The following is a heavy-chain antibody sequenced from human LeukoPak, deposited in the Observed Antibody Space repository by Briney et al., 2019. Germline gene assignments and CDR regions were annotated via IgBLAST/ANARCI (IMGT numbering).Heavy chain of an antibody. CDR2: ISSTSSTI. CDR3: ARHLYRGFDY. CDR1: GFTFSSYS. D-gene: IGHD1-26*01. V-gene: IGHV3-48*01. Sequence: TGGSLRLSCAASGFTFSSYSMNWVRQAPGKGLEWVSYISSTSSTIYYSDSVKGRFTISRDNAKNSLYLQMNSLRAEDTAVYYCARHLYRGFDYWGQGTLVTVSS. J-gene: IGHJ4*02.